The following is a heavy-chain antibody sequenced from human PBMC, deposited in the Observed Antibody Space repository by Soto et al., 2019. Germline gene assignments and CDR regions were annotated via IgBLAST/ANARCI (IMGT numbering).Heavy chain of an antibody. J-gene: IGHJ4*02. D-gene: IGHD2-15*01. V-gene: IGHV4-59*11. CDR1: GGSIISHY. CDR3: ARRGWSLAH. CDR2: IHSSGST. Sequence: QVQLQESGPGLVKPSETLSLTCSVSGGSIISHYWSWVRKPPGTGLERNGYIHSSGSTDHNPSLKISLTIAVATSKKQLALKLSCVTAADTAVYYCARRGWSLAHWGQGTLVTVSS.